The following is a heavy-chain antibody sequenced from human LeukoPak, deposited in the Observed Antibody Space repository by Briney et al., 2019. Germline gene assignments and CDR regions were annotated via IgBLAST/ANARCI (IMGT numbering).Heavy chain of an antibody. CDR1: GFILQSCS. Sequence: PGGSLSLSRASSGFILQSCSMHGVRQAPGKGLEWVAFISSDGSDKYYADSMKGRFTISRDNSKNTLYLQMTSLRGEETAMYYCAREGSARAAYDILDRGKMVIVSS. V-gene: IGHV3-30*03. J-gene: IGHJ3*02. CDR2: ISSDGSDK. CDR3: AREGSARAAYDI.